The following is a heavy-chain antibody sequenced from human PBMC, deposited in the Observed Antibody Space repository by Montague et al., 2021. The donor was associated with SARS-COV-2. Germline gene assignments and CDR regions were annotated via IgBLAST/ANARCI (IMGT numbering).Heavy chain of an antibody. CDR2: IYFSGST. CDR1: GVSISSYY. CDR3: ARHGRFSVTVNTPRGAFDX. Sequence: SETLSLTCTVSGVSISSYYWSWIRQPPGKGLEWIGCIYFSGSTNYNPSLKSRVTISVDTSKNQFSLKLSSVTAADTAVYYCARHGRFSVTVNTPRGAFDXWGQETMVTVSS. D-gene: IGHD1-1*01. V-gene: IGHV4-59*08. J-gene: IGHJ3*02.